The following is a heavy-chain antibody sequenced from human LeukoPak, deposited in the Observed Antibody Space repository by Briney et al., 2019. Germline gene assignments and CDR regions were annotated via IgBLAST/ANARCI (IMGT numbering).Heavy chain of an antibody. CDR3: ARGGSGSHYSPFDY. CDR1: GYTFTNYY. CDR2: INPSSGST. V-gene: IGHV1-46*01. Sequence: GASVKVSCKASGYTFTNYYIHWVREAAGQGLEWMGIINPSSGSTSYAQKFQDRATMTRDTSTSTLYLELSSLWSEDTAVYYCARGGSGSHYSPFDYWGQGTLVTVSS. J-gene: IGHJ4*02. D-gene: IGHD3-10*01.